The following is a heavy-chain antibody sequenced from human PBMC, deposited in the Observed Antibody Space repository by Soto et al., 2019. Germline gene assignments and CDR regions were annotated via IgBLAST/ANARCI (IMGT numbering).Heavy chain of an antibody. CDR1: GYSFTSYW. CDR2: IYPGDSDT. D-gene: IGHD1-26*01. Sequence: PGESLKISCKGSGYSFTSYWIGWVRQMPGKGLEWMGIIYPGDSDTRYSPSFQGQVTISADKSISTAYLQWSSLKASDTAMYYCARLSGSYYDYYYYGMDVWGQGTTVTVSS. J-gene: IGHJ6*02. V-gene: IGHV5-51*01. CDR3: ARLSGSYYDYYYYGMDV.